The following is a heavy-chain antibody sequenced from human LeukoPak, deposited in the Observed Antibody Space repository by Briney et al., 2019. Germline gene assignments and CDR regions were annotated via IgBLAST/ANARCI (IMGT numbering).Heavy chain of an antibody. J-gene: IGHJ4*02. CDR1: GFTVSSNY. V-gene: IGHV3-53*01. CDR2: IYSGGST. Sequence: GGSLRLSCAASGFTVSSNYMSWVRQAPGKGLEWVSVIYSGGSTYYADSVKGRFTISRDNSKNTLYLQMNSLRAEDTAVYYCARDVGAVTYSLIWSAYWGRGTLVAVSS. CDR3: ARDVGAVTYSLIWSAY. D-gene: IGHD4-23*01.